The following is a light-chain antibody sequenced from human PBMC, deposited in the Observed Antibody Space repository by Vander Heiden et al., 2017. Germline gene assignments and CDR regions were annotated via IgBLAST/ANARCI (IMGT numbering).Light chain of an antibody. CDR3: SSYTSRSTDV. J-gene: IGLJ1*01. V-gene: IGLV2-14*03. CDR1: TSDFACYNH. CDR2: DVS. Sequence: QPALTPPASVSGSPGQSITISCAGSTSDFACYNHVYWYQQHTVKAPKLIIYDVSNRPSGVSNRFSGSKSGNAASLTISGLQAEDEADYYCSSYTSRSTDVFGTGTKVTVL.